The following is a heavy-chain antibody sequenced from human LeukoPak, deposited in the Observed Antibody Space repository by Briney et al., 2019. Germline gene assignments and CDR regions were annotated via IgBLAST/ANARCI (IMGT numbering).Heavy chain of an antibody. CDR1: GFTFSSYS. CDR3: ARVEAVAGNWGGLDP. Sequence: GGSLRLSCAASGFTFSSYSMNWVRQAPGKVLEWVSSISSTSSYIYYADSVKGRFTISRDNARDSLFLQLNSLRAEDTAMYYCARVEAVAGNWGGLDPWGQGTLVTVSS. CDR2: ISSTSSYI. V-gene: IGHV3-21*01. D-gene: IGHD6-19*01. J-gene: IGHJ5*02.